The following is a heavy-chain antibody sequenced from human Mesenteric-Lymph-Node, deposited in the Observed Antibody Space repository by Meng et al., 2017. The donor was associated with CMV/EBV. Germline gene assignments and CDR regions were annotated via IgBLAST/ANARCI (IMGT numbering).Heavy chain of an antibody. J-gene: IGHJ4*02. V-gene: IGHV3-53*01. D-gene: IGHD4-17*01. CDR3: ARAPLRYLFDY. CDR1: GFTFSSYS. Sequence: ETLSLTCAASGFTFSSYSMNWVRQAPGKGLEWVSVIYSGGSTYYADSVKGRFTISRDNSKNTLYLQMNSLRAEDTAVYYCARAPLRYLFDYWGQGTLVTVSS. CDR2: IYSGGST.